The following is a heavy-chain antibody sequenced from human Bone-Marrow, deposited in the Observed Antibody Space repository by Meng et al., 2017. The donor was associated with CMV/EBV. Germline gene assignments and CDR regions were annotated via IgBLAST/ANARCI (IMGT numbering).Heavy chain of an antibody. CDR1: GGSFSGYY. CDR2: INHSGST. Sequence: SETLSLTCAVYGGSFSGYYWSWIRQPPGKGLEWIGEINHSGSTNYNPSLKSRVTISVDTSKNQFSLKLSSVTAADAAVYYCARYSSSNAFDIWGQGTMVTVSS. J-gene: IGHJ3*02. D-gene: IGHD6-6*01. V-gene: IGHV4-34*01. CDR3: ARYSSSNAFDI.